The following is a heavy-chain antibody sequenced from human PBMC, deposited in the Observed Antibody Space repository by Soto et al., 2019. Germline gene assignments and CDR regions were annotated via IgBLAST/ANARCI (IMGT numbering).Heavy chain of an antibody. Sequence: PGGSLRLSCVASGFNLSHPWMTWVRQAAGKGLEWVSTISDTGGGTFYAGSVKGRFTISRDNSKNTLYLQMHSLRADDSAIYFCAVGRHKTSGSNAWFDPWGRGTLVTVSS. J-gene: IGHJ5*02. D-gene: IGHD3-22*01. V-gene: IGHV3-23*01. CDR2: ISDTGGGT. CDR3: AVGRHKTSGSNAWFDP. CDR1: GFNLSHPW.